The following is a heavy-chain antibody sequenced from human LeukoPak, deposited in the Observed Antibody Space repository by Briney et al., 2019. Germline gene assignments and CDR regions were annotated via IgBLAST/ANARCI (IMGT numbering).Heavy chain of an antibody. CDR3: ARDKPFHVVVIATASVFDI. J-gene: IGHJ3*02. CDR1: GGSISSYY. V-gene: IGHV4-4*07. D-gene: IGHD2-21*01. CDR2: IYTSGST. Sequence: SETLSLTCTVSGGSISSYYWSWIRQPAGKGLEWIGRIYTSGSTNYNPSLKSRVTMSVDTSKNQFSLKLSSVTAADTAVYYCARDKPFHVVVIATASVFDIWGQGTMVTVSS.